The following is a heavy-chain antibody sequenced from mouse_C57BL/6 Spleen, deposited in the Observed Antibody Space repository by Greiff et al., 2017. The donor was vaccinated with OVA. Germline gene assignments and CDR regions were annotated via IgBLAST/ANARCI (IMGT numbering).Heavy chain of an antibody. D-gene: IGHD1-1*01. CDR3: ARDRTTVGATRYFDV. CDR2: ISDGGSYT. J-gene: IGHJ1*03. Sequence: EVMLVESGGGLVKPGGSLKLSCAASGFTFSSYAMSWVRQTPEKRLEWVATISDGGSYTYYPDNVKGRFTISRDNAKNNLYLQMSHLKSEDTAMYYCARDRTTVGATRYFDVWGTGTTVTVSS. CDR1: GFTFSSYA. V-gene: IGHV5-4*01.